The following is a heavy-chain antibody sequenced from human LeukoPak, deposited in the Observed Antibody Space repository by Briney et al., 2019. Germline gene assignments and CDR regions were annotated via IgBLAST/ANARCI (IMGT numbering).Heavy chain of an antibody. J-gene: IGHJ5*02. CDR2: INPSGGST. CDR1: GYTFTSYY. D-gene: IGHD6-19*01. V-gene: IGHV1-46*01. CDR3: ARPYSSGRSENWFGP. Sequence: GASVKVSCKTSGYTFTSYYMHWVRQAPGQGLEWMAIINPSGGSTRYARKFQGRVTMTRDTSINTAYMELTRLTSDDTAVYYCARPYSSGRSENWFGPWGQGTLVTVSS.